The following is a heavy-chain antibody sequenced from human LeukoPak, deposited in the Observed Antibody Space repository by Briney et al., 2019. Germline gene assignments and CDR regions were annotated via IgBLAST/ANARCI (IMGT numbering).Heavy chain of an antibody. CDR2: ISAYNGNT. Sequence: ASVKVSRKASGYTFTSYGISWVRQAPGQGLEWMGWISAYNGNTNYAQKLQGRVTMTTDTSTSTAYMELRSLGSDDTAVYYCARDREGSSGWYNKGDYWGQGTLVTVSS. V-gene: IGHV1-18*01. D-gene: IGHD6-19*01. CDR1: GYTFTSYG. J-gene: IGHJ4*02. CDR3: ARDREGSSGWYNKGDY.